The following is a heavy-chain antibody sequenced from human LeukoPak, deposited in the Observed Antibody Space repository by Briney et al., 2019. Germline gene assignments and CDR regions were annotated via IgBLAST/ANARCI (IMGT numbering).Heavy chain of an antibody. CDR1: GFTVSSDY. CDR2: IYSGGST. Sequence: GGSLRLSCVVSGFTVSSDYMSWVRQAPGAGLEWVSVIYSGGSTFYADSVKGRFTISRDNSKNTLYLRMNSLRAEDTAVYYCARASSVVVAAATAFDISGQGTMVTISS. J-gene: IGHJ3*02. V-gene: IGHV3-53*01. CDR3: ARASSVVVAAATAFDI. D-gene: IGHD2-15*01.